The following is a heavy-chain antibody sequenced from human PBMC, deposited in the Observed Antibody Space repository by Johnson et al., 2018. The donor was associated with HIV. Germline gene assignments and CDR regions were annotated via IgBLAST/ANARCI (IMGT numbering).Heavy chain of an antibody. CDR1: GFTFDDYG. Sequence: VQLVESGGGVVRPGGSLRLSCAASGFTFDDYGMSWVRQAPGKGLEWVSGINWNGGSTGYADSVKGRFTISRDNAKSSLYLQMNRLRAEDTAVYYCARLQSGVADDAFEIWGQGTMVTVSS. V-gene: IGHV3-20*04. J-gene: IGHJ3*02. CDR2: INWNGGST. CDR3: ARLQSGVADDAFEI. D-gene: IGHD2-15*01.